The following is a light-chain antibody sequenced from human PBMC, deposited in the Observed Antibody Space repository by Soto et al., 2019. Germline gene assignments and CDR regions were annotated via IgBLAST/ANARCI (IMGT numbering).Light chain of an antibody. J-gene: IGKJ4*01. V-gene: IGKV3-11*01. CDR2: DAS. Sequence: EIVLTQSPATLSLSPGERATLSCRASQSISSHLTWYQQKPGQAPRLLIYDASNRATDIPARFSGSGSGTDVTLTISSLEPEDFAVYYCQRSYWPLAFGGGTKVEIK. CDR3: QRSYWPLA. CDR1: QSISSH.